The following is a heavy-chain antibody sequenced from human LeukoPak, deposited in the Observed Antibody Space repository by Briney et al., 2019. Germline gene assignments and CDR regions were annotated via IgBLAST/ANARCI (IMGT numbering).Heavy chain of an antibody. Sequence: GRSLRLSCAASGFTVSSNYMSWVRQAPGKGLEWVSVIYSGGSTYYADSVKGRFTISRDNSKNTLYLQMNSLRAEDTAVYYCAKTGYGSALYYYYYMDVWGKGTTVTVSS. CDR3: AKTGYGSALYYYYYMDV. V-gene: IGHV3-53*05. CDR2: IYSGGST. CDR1: GFTVSSNY. D-gene: IGHD1-14*01. J-gene: IGHJ6*03.